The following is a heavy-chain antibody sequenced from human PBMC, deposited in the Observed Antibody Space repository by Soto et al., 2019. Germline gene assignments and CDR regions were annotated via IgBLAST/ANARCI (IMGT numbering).Heavy chain of an antibody. J-gene: IGHJ3*02. CDR2: IYYSGST. CDR1: GGSISSYY. Sequence: NPSETLSLTCTVSGGSISSYYWSWIRQPPGKGLEWIGYIYYSGSTNYNPSLKSRVTISVDTSKNQFSLKLSSVTAADTAVYYCARVDSRGYCSSTSCYRSEAFDIWGQGTMVTVS. V-gene: IGHV4-59*01. D-gene: IGHD2-2*01. CDR3: ARVDSRGYCSSTSCYRSEAFDI.